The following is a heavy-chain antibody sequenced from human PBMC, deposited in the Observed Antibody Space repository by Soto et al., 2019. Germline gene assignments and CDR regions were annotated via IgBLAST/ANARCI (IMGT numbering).Heavy chain of an antibody. CDR1: GGIFMDHA. CDR2: IVTLFGTP. V-gene: IGHV1-69*01. Sequence: VQLVQSGAEVKKPGSSVRISCKIAGGIFMDHAFSWVRQAPGQGLEWVGGIVTLFGTPTYAGSFQGRVTITADESSSTAYMELSSLRYEDMAIYYCASERVAEMATGGYFDSWGQGTLVTVSS. CDR3: ASERVAEMATGGYFDS. D-gene: IGHD5-12*01. J-gene: IGHJ4*02.